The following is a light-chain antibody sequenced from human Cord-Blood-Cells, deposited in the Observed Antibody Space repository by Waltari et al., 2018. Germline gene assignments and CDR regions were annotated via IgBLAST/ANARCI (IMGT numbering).Light chain of an antibody. CDR1: RSDVGSFNL. Sequence: SALTQPASASGSPGQSITISCTGTRSDVGSFNLVSWYQQHPGKAPKLMIYEVSKRPSGVSNRFSGSKSGNTASLTISGLQAEDEADYYCCSYAGSSTYVFGTGTKVTVL. CDR2: EVS. J-gene: IGLJ1*01. V-gene: IGLV2-23*02. CDR3: CSYAGSSTYV.